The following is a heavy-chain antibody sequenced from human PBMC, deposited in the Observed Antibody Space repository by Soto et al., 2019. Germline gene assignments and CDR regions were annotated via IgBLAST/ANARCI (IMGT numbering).Heavy chain of an antibody. Sequence: GGSLRLSCAASGFTFSSYSMNWVRQAPGKGLEWVSSISSSSSYIYYADSVKGRFNISRDNAKNSLYLQMNSLRAEDTAVYYCARGYCSSTSCYPGAFDIWGQGTMVTVSS. V-gene: IGHV3-21*01. CDR3: ARGYCSSTSCYPGAFDI. J-gene: IGHJ3*02. D-gene: IGHD2-2*01. CDR1: GFTFSSYS. CDR2: ISSSSSYI.